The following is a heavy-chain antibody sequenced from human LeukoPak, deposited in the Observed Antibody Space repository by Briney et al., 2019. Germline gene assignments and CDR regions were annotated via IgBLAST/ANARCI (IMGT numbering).Heavy chain of an antibody. CDR2: VSDDGSNR. CDR3: AKGGDTSGYYGGPDY. D-gene: IGHD3-22*01. CDR1: GFIFSSYG. Sequence: GGSLRLSCVTSGFIFSSYGMHWVRQAPDKGLEWVAVVSDDGSNRYYTDSVRGRFTISRDNSKNTLYLQMNSLRREDTAVYYCAKGGDTSGYYGGPDYWGQGTLVTVSS. J-gene: IGHJ4*02. V-gene: IGHV3-30*18.